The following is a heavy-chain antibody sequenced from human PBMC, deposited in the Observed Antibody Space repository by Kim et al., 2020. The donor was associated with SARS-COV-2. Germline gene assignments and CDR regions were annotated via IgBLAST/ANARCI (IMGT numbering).Heavy chain of an antibody. D-gene: IGHD3-9*01. CDR1: GDSVSSNSAA. J-gene: IGHJ6*02. CDR2: TYYRSKWYN. V-gene: IGHV6-1*01. Sequence: SQTLSLTCAISGDSVSSNSAAWNWIRQSPSRGLEWLGRTYYRSKWYNDYAVSVKSRITINPYTSKNQFSLQLNSVTPEDTAVYYCARQPYYYDILTGYTSYYGMDVWGQGTTVTVSS. CDR3: ARQPYYYDILTGYTSYYGMDV.